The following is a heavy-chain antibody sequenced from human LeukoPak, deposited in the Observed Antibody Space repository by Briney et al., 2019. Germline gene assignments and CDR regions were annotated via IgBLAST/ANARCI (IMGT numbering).Heavy chain of an antibody. CDR3: ARAAGYCSSTSCYKEQDY. D-gene: IGHD2-2*02. J-gene: IGHJ4*02. CDR1: GGSFSGYY. Sequence: PSETLSLTCAVYGGSFSGYYWSWIRQPPGKGLEWIGEINHSGSTNYNPSLKSRVTISVDTSKNQFSLKLSSVTAADTAVYYCARAAGYCSSTSCYKEQDYWGQGTLVTASS. V-gene: IGHV4-34*01. CDR2: INHSGST.